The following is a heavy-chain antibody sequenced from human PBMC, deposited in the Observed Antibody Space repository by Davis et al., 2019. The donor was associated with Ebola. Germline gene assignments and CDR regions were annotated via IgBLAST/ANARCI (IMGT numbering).Heavy chain of an antibody. CDR2: ISNDGSNE. CDR3: AKDRLGSATTVTTHWFDP. J-gene: IGHJ5*02. V-gene: IGHV3-30*18. CDR1: GFTFSSFG. D-gene: IGHD4-17*01. Sequence: GESLKISCAASGFTFSSFGMHWVRQAPGKGLEWVAIISNDGSNEFYADSVKGRFTISRDNSKNTLYLQMNNLRAEDTAVYYCAKDRLGSATTVTTHWFDPWGQGTLVTVSS.